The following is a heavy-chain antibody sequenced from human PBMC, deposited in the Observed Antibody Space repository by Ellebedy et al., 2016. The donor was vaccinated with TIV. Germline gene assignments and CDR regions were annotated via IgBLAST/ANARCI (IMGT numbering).Heavy chain of an antibody. J-gene: IGHJ6*03. CDR2: LYPSGST. CDR1: GDSITDSF. V-gene: IGHV4-4*07. Sequence: SETLSLXXTVSGDSITDSFWSWIRQPAGGRLEWIGRLYPSGSTNSNPSLKSRVTISRDTSKNQFSLSLGSVTAADTAVYYCTRDALDNTSKYSYYMDVWGNGTTVTVSS. D-gene: IGHD2/OR15-2a*01. CDR3: TRDALDNTSKYSYYMDV.